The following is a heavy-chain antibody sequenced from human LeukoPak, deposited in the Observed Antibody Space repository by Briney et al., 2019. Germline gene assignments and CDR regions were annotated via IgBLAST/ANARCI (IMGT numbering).Heavy chain of an antibody. J-gene: IGHJ4*02. V-gene: IGHV3-23*01. CDR1: GFTFRSYA. D-gene: IGHD1-7*01. CDR2: ISGSGGST. Sequence: GGSLRLSCAASGFTFRSYAMTSVRQAPGPGLESVSAISGSGGSTYYADSVKGRFTITRDNSKNPLYLQMNSLRAEDTAVYYCAKDPTTSDYWGQGTLVTVSS. CDR3: AKDPTTSDY.